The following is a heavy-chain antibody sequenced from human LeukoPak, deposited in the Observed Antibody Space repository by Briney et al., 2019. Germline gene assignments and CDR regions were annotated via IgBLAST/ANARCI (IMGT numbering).Heavy chain of an antibody. CDR2: INHSGST. D-gene: IGHD2-2*01. J-gene: IGHJ4*02. CDR1: GGSFSGYY. Sequence: NPSETLSLTCAVYGGSFSGYYWSWIRQPPGKGLEWIGEINHSGSTNYNPSLKSRVTTSVDTSKNQFSLKLSSVTAADTAVYYCARGRGYCSSTSCPGTFFFDYWGQGTLVTVSS. CDR3: ARGRGYCSSTSCPGTFFFDY. V-gene: IGHV4-34*01.